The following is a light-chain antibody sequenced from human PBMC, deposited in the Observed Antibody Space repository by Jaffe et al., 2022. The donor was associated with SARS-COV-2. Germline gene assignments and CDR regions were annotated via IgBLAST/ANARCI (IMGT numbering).Light chain of an antibody. V-gene: IGLV3-1*01. Sequence: SFELTQPPSVSVSPGQTARLTCSGDNLGDKFACWYQQKPGQSPVLIIYQDNKRPSGLPERFSGSNSGNTATLTIRGTQAMDEADYYCQAWDSSTVVFGGGTKLTVL. CDR1: NLGDKF. J-gene: IGLJ2*01. CDR2: QDN. CDR3: QAWDSSTVV.